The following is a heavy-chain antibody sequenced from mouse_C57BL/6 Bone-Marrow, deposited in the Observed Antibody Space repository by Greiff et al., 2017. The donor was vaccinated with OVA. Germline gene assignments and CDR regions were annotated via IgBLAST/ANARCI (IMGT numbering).Heavy chain of an antibody. CDR2: ISNGGGST. CDR3: ARRDGYWFAY. CDR1: GFTFSDYY. V-gene: IGHV5-12*01. D-gene: IGHD2-3*01. Sequence: EVKLVESGGGLVQPGGSLKLSCAASGFTFSDYYMYWVRQTPEKRLEWVAYISNGGGSTYYPDTVKGRFTISRDNAKNTLYLQMSRLKSEDTAMYYCARRDGYWFAYWGQGTLVTVSA. J-gene: IGHJ3*01.